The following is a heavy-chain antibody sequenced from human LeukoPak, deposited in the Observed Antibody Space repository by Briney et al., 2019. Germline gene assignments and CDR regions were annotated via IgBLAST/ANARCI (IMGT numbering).Heavy chain of an antibody. CDR1: GFTFSSYW. CDR2: IKQDGSEK. CDR3: AKDRLPFDY. Sequence: PGGSLRLSCAASGFTFSSYWMSWVRQAPGKGLEWVANIKQDGSEKYYADSVKGRFTISRDNSKNTLYLQMNSLRAEDTAVYYCAKDRLPFDYWGQGTLVTVSS. V-gene: IGHV3-7*01. J-gene: IGHJ4*02. D-gene: IGHD5-18*01.